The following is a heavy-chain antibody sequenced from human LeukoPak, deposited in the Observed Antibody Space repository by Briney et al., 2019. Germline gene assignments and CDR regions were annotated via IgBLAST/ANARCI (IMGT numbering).Heavy chain of an antibody. CDR1: GFTLSNAW. Sequence: GGSLRLSCAASGFTLSNAWMSWVRQAPGKGLEWVGRIKTKTDGGTTDYAAPVRGRFTISRDDSRNTLYLQMNSLKTEDTAVYYCTTDDYYDSSIFYPGFDYWGPGTLVTVSS. J-gene: IGHJ4*02. D-gene: IGHD3-22*01. CDR2: IKTKTDGGTT. CDR3: TTDDYYDSSIFYPGFDY. V-gene: IGHV3-15*01.